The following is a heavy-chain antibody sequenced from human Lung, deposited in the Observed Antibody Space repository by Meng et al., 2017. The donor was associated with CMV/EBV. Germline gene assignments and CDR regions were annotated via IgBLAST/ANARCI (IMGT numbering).Heavy chain of an antibody. J-gene: IGHJ3*02. CDR2: IYYSGST. CDR1: GGSISSSSYY. Sequence: SETLSLXCTVSGGSISSSSYYWGWIRQPPGKGLEWIGSIYYSGSTYYNTSLKSRVTISVDTSKNQFSLKLSSVTAADTAVYYCASPKEGVRAFDIWGQGAMVTVSS. D-gene: IGHD1-1*01. CDR3: ASPKEGVRAFDI. V-gene: IGHV4-39*01.